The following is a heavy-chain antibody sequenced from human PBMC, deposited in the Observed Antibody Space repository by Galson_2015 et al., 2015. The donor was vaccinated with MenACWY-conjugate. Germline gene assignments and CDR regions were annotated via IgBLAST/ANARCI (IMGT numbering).Heavy chain of an antibody. CDR2: ISYSGST. D-gene: IGHD3-10*01. CDR1: GGSISSSSYY. CDR3: ARHYYGSGSYFRPLDY. Sequence: LSLTCTVSGGSISSSSYYWGWIRQPPGKGLEWIGSISYSGSTYYNPSLKSRVTISVDTSKNQFSLKLSSVTAADTAVYYCARHYYGSGSYFRPLDYWGQGTLVTVSS. J-gene: IGHJ4*02. V-gene: IGHV4-39*01.